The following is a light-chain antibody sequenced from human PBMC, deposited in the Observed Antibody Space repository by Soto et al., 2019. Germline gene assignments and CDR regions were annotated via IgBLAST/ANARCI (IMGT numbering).Light chain of an antibody. CDR2: SNN. J-gene: IGLJ3*02. Sequence: QPVLTQPPSASGTPGQGVTVPCSGSSSNIGNNIVNWYRHLPGTAPQLLIYSNNQRPSGVPDRFSGSKSGTSASLAISALQSEDEADYFCSTWDDSLNGWVFGGGTKVTVL. CDR1: SSNIGNNI. CDR3: STWDDSLNGWV. V-gene: IGLV1-44*01.